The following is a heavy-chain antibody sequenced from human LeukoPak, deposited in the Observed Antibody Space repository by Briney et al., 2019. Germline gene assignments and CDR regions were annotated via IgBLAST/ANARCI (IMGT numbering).Heavy chain of an antibody. CDR2: FDPEDVET. D-gene: IGHD3-10*01. Sequence: ASVKVSCKVSGYTLTALSMHWVRQAPGKGREGMGGFDPEDVETIYAQKFQGRVTMTEDTSTDTAYMELSSLRSEDTAVYYCATVLSISTGRGVIIGANWFAPWGQGTLVTVSS. CDR1: GYTLTALS. J-gene: IGHJ5*02. V-gene: IGHV1-24*01. CDR3: ATVLSISTGRGVIIGANWFAP.